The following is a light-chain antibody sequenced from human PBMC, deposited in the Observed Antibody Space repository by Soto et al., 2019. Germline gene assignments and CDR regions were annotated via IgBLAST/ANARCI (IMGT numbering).Light chain of an antibody. V-gene: IGKV3-20*01. CDR2: DAS. Sequence: EIVLTQSPGTLSLSPGERATLSCRASQSVSSSYLAWYQQRPGQAPRLLTYDASSRATGIPDRFSGSGSGTDFTLTISRLEPEDFAVYYCQQFGSSRWTFGQGPKVEI. CDR1: QSVSSSY. CDR3: QQFGSSRWT. J-gene: IGKJ1*01.